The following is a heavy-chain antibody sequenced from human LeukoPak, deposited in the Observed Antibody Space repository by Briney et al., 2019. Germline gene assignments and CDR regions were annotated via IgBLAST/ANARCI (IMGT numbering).Heavy chain of an antibody. J-gene: IGHJ4*02. CDR1: GFSLRTNGMC. Sequence: SGPTLVNPTQPLTLTCTFSGFSLRTNGMCVSWIRQPPGKALEWLALIDRDDDKYYSPSLKTRLTISRDTSKNQVVLTMTNMDPVDTARYYCARRYCSGGSCYSEYDYFDYWGQGTLVTVSS. CDR2: IDRDDDK. V-gene: IGHV2-70*01. CDR3: ARRYCSGGSCYSEYDYFDY. D-gene: IGHD2-15*01.